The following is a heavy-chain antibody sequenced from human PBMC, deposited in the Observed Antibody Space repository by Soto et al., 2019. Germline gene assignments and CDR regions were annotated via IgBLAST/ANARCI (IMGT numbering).Heavy chain of an antibody. CDR1: GFTFSSYA. CDR2: ISGSGGST. Sequence: EVQLLESGGGLVQPGGSLRLSCAASGFTFSSYAMSWVRQAPGKGLEWVSAISGSGGSTYYADSVKGRFTISRDNSKNTLYLQMNSLRAEDTAVYYWAKGGRGDGDYSGYYYMDVWGKGTTVTVSS. CDR3: AKGGRGDGDYSGYYYMDV. V-gene: IGHV3-23*01. D-gene: IGHD4-17*01. J-gene: IGHJ6*03.